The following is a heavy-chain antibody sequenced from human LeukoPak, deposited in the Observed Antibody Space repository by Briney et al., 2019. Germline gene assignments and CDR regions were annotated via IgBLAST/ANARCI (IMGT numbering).Heavy chain of an antibody. J-gene: IGHJ4*02. CDR1: GFTFSDYW. D-gene: IGHD1-1*01. V-gene: IGHV3-74*01. CDR3: ARVGSGITRDY. Sequence: PGGSLRLSCAASGFTFSDYWMHRVRQTPGKGLVWVSRISTDGTSTSSADSAKGRFTISRDNAKKTLYLQMNSLRAEDTAVYFCARVGSGITRDYWGQGTLVTVSS. CDR2: ISTDGTST.